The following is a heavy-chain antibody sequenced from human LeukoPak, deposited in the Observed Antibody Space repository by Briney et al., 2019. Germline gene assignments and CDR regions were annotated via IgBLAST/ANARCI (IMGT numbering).Heavy chain of an antibody. Sequence: GSLRLSCAASGFTFSSYAMSWVRQPPGKGLEWIGEIYHSGSTNYNPSLKSRVTISVDTSKNQFSLKLNSVTAADTAVYYCARGSRSYDYVWGSYRPSKDYFDYWGQGTLVTVSS. CDR2: IYHSGST. CDR1: GFTFSSYA. CDR3: ARGSRSYDYVWGSYRPSKDYFDY. J-gene: IGHJ4*02. V-gene: IGHV4-34*01. D-gene: IGHD3-16*02.